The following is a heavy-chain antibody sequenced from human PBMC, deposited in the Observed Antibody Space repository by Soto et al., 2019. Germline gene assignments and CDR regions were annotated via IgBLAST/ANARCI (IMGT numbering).Heavy chain of an antibody. J-gene: IGHJ6*03. V-gene: IGHV4-59*08. CDR2: IYYSRST. CDR3: ARFQHGRNYYYMDV. CDR1: GGSISSYY. Sequence: SETLSLTCTVSGGSISSYYWSWIRQPPGKGLEWIGYIYYSRSTNYNPSLKSRVTISVDTSKNQFSLKLSSVTAADTAVYYCARFQHGRNYYYMDVWGKGTTVTVSS.